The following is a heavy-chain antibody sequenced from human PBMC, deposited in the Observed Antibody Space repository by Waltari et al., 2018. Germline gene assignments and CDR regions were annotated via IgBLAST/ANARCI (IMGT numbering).Heavy chain of an antibody. J-gene: IGHJ3*01. CDR2: ISPAGYDK. CDR1: GFTFGGHD. CDR3: VRSLYINYGREGFEE. V-gene: IGHV3-48*03. Sequence: EEVGGYLVPPGGSLRLSCGGPGFTFGGHDINWVRQTPGKGLEWISHISPAGYDKHYAASVKGRFTISRDSAKSVFLEMSRLRAEDTGGYYCVRSLYINYGREGFEEWGPGTMVTVSS. D-gene: IGHD3-16*01.